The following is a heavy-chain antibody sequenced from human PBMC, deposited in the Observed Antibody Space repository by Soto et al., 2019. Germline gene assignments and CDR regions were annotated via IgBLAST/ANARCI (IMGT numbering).Heavy chain of an antibody. D-gene: IGHD2-2*01. V-gene: IGHV3-33*01. CDR1: GFTFSSYG. CDR3: ARLTGLYDPVVPAAMQAFDI. CDR2: IWYDGSNK. J-gene: IGHJ3*02. Sequence: GGSLRLSCAASGFTFSSYGMHWVRQAPGKGLEWVAVIWYDGSNKYYADSVKGRFTISRDNSKNTLYLQMNSLRAEDTAVYYCARLTGLYDPVVPAAMQAFDIWGQGTMVTVSS.